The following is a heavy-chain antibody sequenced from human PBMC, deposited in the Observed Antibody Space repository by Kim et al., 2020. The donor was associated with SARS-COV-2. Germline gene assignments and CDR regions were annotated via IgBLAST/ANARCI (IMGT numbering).Heavy chain of an antibody. CDR1: GGSISSSSYY. Sequence: SETLSLTCTVSGGSISSSSYYWGWIRQPPGKGLEWIGSIYYSGSTYYNPSLKSRVTISVDTSKNQFSLKLSSVTAADTAVYYCARHAAAMVVVLPRIPPGFDYWGQGTLVTVSS. D-gene: IGHD5-18*01. J-gene: IGHJ4*02. CDR2: IYYSGST. V-gene: IGHV4-39*01. CDR3: ARHAAAMVVVLPRIPPGFDY.